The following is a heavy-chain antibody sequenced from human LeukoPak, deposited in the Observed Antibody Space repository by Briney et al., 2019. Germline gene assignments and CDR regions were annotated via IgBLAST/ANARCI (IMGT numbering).Heavy chain of an antibody. J-gene: IGHJ4*02. V-gene: IGHV3-48*03. CDR3: AKAPRGYSYGYRY. CDR2: ISSSGRTI. D-gene: IGHD5-18*01. CDR1: GFTFSSCE. Sequence: GGSLRLSCAASGFTFSSCEMNWVRQAPGKGLEWVSFISSSGRTIYYADSVKGRFTISRDNAKNSLYLQMNSLRAEDTAVYYCAKAPRGYSYGYRYWGQGTLVTVSS.